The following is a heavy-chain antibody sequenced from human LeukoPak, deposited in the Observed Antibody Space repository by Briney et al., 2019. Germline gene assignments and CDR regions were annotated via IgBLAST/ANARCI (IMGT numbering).Heavy chain of an antibody. CDR3: ARFLYYYDSSGYYTTFDY. J-gene: IGHJ4*02. V-gene: IGHV3-74*01. CDR2: INSDGSST. D-gene: IGHD3-22*01. Sequence: GGSLRLSCAACGFTFSSYWMHWVRQAPGKGLVWVSRINSDGSSTSYADSVKGRFTISRDNAKNTLYLQMNSLRAEDTAVYYCARFLYYYDSSGYYTTFDYWGQGTLVTVSS. CDR1: GFTFSSYW.